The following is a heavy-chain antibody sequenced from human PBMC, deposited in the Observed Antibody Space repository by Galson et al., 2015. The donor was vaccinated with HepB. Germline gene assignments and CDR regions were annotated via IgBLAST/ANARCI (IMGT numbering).Heavy chain of an antibody. D-gene: IGHD3-10*01. Sequence: SVKVSCKASGYTFTSYYMHWVRQAPGQGLEWMGIINPSGGSTSYAQKFQGRVTITTDTSTSTAYMELRSLRSDDTAVYYCAVKRYYGSGNDYWGQGTLVTVSS. J-gene: IGHJ4*02. CDR2: INPSGGST. V-gene: IGHV1-46*01. CDR3: AVKRYYGSGNDY. CDR1: GYTFTSYY.